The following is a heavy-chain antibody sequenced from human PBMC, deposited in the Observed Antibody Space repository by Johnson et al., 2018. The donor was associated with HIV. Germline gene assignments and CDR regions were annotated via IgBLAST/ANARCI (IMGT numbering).Heavy chain of an antibody. V-gene: IGHV3-66*02. Sequence: VQLVESGGGLVQPGGSLRLSCAASGFTVSSNYMSWVRQAPGKGLEWVSVIYSGDRTYYADSVKGRFTISRDNSKNTLYLQMNSLRAEDTAVYYCARASHSSGWYGRLGDAFDIWGQGTMVTVSS. J-gene: IGHJ3*02. D-gene: IGHD6-19*01. CDR2: IYSGDRT. CDR3: ARASHSSGWYGRLGDAFDI. CDR1: GFTVSSNY.